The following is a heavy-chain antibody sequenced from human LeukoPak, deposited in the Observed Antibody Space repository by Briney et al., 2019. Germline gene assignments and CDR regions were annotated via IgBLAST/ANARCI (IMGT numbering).Heavy chain of an antibody. CDR2: IYYSGST. J-gene: IGHJ5*02. CDR3: ARGNSGRYCSGGSCQNNWFDP. D-gene: IGHD2-15*01. CDR1: GSSISSYY. V-gene: IGHV4-59*01. Sequence: PSETLSLTCTVSGSSISSYYWSWIRQPPGKGLEWIGYIYYSGSTNYNPSLKSRVTISVDTSKNQFSLKLSSVTAADTAVYYCARGNSGRYCSGGSCQNNWFDPWGQGTLVTVSS.